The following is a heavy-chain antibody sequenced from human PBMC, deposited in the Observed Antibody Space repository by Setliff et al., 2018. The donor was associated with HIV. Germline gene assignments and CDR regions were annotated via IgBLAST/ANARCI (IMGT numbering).Heavy chain of an antibody. CDR1: GFTFSSYW. Sequence: GGSLRLSCATSGFTFSSYWMHWVRQVPGKGPVWVSCISNDETTTNYADSVKGRFTVSRDNAKNTVYLQMNSLRAEDTAIYYCASSRPPDDSSGYLDHWGQGTLVTVSS. J-gene: IGHJ4*01. D-gene: IGHD3-22*01. V-gene: IGHV3-74*01. CDR3: ASSRPPDDSSGYLDH. CDR2: ISNDETTT.